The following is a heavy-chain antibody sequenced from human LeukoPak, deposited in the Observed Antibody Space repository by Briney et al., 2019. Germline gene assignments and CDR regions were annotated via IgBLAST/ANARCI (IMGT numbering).Heavy chain of an antibody. Sequence: GGSLRLSCAASRFSFSNYAMHWVRQVPGKGLDWLAFISYDGSKNYYADSVKGRFTVSRDNSKNTLYLQMNSLKPDDTAVYYCARAASLSIVGRPLDYWGQGTLVTVSS. CDR3: ARAASLSIVGRPLDY. CDR2: ISYDGSKN. V-gene: IGHV3-30*01. D-gene: IGHD6-6*01. CDR1: RFSFSNYA. J-gene: IGHJ4*02.